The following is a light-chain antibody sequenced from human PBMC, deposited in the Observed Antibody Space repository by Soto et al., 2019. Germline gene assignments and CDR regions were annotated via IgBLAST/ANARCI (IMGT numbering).Light chain of an antibody. J-gene: IGLJ2*01. CDR1: SSDVGGYNY. CDR2: EVS. CDR3: TSYSGSSNNLV. V-gene: IGLV2-8*01. Sequence: QSALTQPPSASGSPGQSVTISCTGTSSDVGGYNYVSWYQHHPGKVPKLLIYEVSKRPSGVPDRFSGSKSGNTASLTVSGLQAEDEADFYCTSYSGSSNNLVFGGGTKLTVL.